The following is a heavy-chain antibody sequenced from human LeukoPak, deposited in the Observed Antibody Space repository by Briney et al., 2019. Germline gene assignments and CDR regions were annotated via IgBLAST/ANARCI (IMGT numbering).Heavy chain of an antibody. CDR3: ARGRFYCSGGSCYRHYYYYGMDV. CDR1: GGSISSGGYY. CDR2: INHSGST. V-gene: IGHV4-34*01. D-gene: IGHD2-15*01. Sequence: SETLSLTCAVSGGSISSGGYYWSWIRQPPGKGLEWIGEINHSGSTNYNPSLKSRVTISVDTSKNQFSLKLSSVTAADTAVYYCARGRFYCSGGSCYRHYYYYGMDVWGQGTTVTVSS. J-gene: IGHJ6*02.